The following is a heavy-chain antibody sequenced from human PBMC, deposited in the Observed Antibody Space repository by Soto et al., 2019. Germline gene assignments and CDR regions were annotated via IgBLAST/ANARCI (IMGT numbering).Heavy chain of an antibody. D-gene: IGHD1-26*01. V-gene: IGHV3-7*01. Sequence: GGSLRLSCVASGFTFSSYWMSWVRQAPGGGLEWVANIKQDGTEIHYVESVKGRFTILRDNAKKSLYLQMNSLRAEDTAVYFCASYSGSYFPVGHDRWGQGTLVTVSS. CDR2: IKQDGTEI. J-gene: IGHJ5*02. CDR1: GFTFSSYW. CDR3: ASYSGSYFPVGHDR.